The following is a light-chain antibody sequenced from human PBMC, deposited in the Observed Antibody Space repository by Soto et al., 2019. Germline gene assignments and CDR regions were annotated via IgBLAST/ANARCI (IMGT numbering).Light chain of an antibody. CDR2: EVS. CDR3: SSTAGNNNLV. Sequence: QSALTQSPSASGSPGQSVTISCTGTSSDVGGHNYVSWYQHHPGKAPKLIIYEVSKRPSGVPDRFSGSKSGNTASLTVSGLQAEDDAVYYCSSTAGNNNLVFGGGTQLTV. CDR1: SSDVGGHNY. J-gene: IGLJ3*02. V-gene: IGLV2-8*01.